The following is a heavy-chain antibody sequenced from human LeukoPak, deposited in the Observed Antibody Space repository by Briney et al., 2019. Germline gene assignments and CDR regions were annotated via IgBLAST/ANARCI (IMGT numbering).Heavy chain of an antibody. CDR2: INHRGDT. CDR3: ARGPTISETGYFDF. V-gene: IGHV4-34*01. J-gene: IGHJ4*03. D-gene: IGHD1-1*01. CDR1: GGSFSTYY. Sequence: SETLSLTCAVYGGSFSTYYWSWIRQSPGKGPEWIAEINHRGDTNYNPSVKSRVTISVDTSKNQFSLKVRSLTAADTAVYYCARGPTISETGYFDFWGQGTLVTVSS.